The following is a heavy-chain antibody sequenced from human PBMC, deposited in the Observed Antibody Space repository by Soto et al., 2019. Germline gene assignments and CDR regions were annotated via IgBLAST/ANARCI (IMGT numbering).Heavy chain of an antibody. D-gene: IGHD2-21*02. J-gene: IGHJ3*02. V-gene: IGHV1-69*13. CDR2: IIPIFGTA. Sequence: SVKVSCKASGGTFSSYAISWVRQAPGQGLEWMGGIIPIFGTANYAQKFQGRVTITADESTSTAYMELSSLRSEGTAVYYCARPVGVTTFDAFDIWGQGTMVTVSS. CDR3: ARPVGVTTFDAFDI. CDR1: GGTFSSYA.